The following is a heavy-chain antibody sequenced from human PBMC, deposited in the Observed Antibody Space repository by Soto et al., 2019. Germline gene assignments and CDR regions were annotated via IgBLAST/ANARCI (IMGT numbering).Heavy chain of an antibody. CDR1: GYTFTSYG. D-gene: IGHD2-2*01. Sequence: ASVKVSCKASGYTFTSYGISWVRQAPGQGLEWMGWISAYNGNTNYAQKLQGRVTMTTDTSTNTAYMELRSLRSDDTAVYYCARELTEYQLPNLNYYYYYGMDVWGQGTTVTVSS. CDR3: ARELTEYQLPNLNYYYYYGMDV. V-gene: IGHV1-18*01. CDR2: ISAYNGNT. J-gene: IGHJ6*02.